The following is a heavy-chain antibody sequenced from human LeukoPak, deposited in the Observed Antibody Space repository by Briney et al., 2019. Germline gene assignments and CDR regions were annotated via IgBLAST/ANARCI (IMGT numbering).Heavy chain of an antibody. CDR2: INKDGSEK. D-gene: IGHD4-23*01. CDR1: GFTFSSHW. J-gene: IGHJ4*02. V-gene: IGHV3-7*01. CDR3: ARSNSGPDY. Sequence: GGSLRLSCSASGFTFSSHWMNWVRQAPGKGLEWVAIINKDGSEKNYVGSVKGRFTISRDNAKNSLYLQMNSLRAEDTAMYYCARSNSGPDYWAQGTLVIVPS.